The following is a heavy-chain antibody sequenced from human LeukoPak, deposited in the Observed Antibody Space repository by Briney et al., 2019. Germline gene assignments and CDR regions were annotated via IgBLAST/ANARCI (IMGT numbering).Heavy chain of an antibody. CDR2: ISDDGRRK. J-gene: IGHJ4*02. CDR1: GFSFISYG. D-gene: IGHD4-17*01. V-gene: IGHV3-30*18. CDR3: AKRPSDYGDYVSYFDY. Sequence: GGSLRLSCAASGFSFISYGMPWVRQAPGKGLEWVGVISDDGRRKDYADSVKGRFTISRDNSKDTLYLQMNSLRAEDTAVYYCAKRPSDYGDYVSYFDYWGQGTLVTVSS.